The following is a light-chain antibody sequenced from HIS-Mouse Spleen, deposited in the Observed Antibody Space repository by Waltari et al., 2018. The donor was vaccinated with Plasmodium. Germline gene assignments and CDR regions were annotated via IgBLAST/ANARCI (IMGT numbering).Light chain of an antibody. V-gene: IGLV3-10*01. CDR2: EDS. CDR3: YSTDSSGNHRV. Sequence: SYELTQPPSVSVSPGQTPRLTCSGDALPNKYAYWYQQKSRQAPVLVIYEDSKRPSGNPERFSGSSSGTIATLTISGAQVEDEADYYCYSTDSSGNHRVFGGGTKLTVL. J-gene: IGLJ3*02. CDR1: ALPNKY.